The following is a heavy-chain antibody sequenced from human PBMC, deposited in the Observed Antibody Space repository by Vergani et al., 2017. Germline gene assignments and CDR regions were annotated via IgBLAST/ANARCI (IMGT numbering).Heavy chain of an antibody. Sequence: EVQLLESGGGLVQPGGSLRLSCAASGFTFSSYAMSWVRQAPGKGLEWVSAISGSGGSTYYADSVKGRFTISRDNSKNTLYLQMNSLRPEDTAVYYCAKLFLFHTPYYDFWSGYYKGGYYFDYWGQGTLVTVSS. CDR3: AKLFLFHTPYYDFWSGYYKGGYYFDY. J-gene: IGHJ4*02. CDR2: ISGSGGST. V-gene: IGHV3-23*01. D-gene: IGHD3-3*01. CDR1: GFTFSSYA.